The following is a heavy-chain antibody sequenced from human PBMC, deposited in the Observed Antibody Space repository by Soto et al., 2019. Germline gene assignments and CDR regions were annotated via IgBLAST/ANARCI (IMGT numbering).Heavy chain of an antibody. CDR1: GGTFSTYT. J-gene: IGHJ5*02. D-gene: IGHD2-15*01. CDR2: IIPIFGTP. Sequence: SVGVSCKXSGGTFSTYTFSWVRQAPGQGLEWMGRIIPIFGTPYYAQKFQGRVTITADKSTSTVYMELSSLGSDDTAVYFCARRLECRGYCLDKPTWFGPWGQGTLVTVSS. V-gene: IGHV1-69*06. CDR3: ARRLECRGYCLDKPTWFGP.